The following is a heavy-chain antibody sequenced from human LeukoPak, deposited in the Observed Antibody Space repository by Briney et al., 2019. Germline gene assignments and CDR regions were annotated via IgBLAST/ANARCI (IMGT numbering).Heavy chain of an antibody. CDR1: GGSISSGSYY. D-gene: IGHD3-3*01. J-gene: IGHJ1*01. V-gene: IGHV4-61*02. CDR2: IYTSGST. Sequence: SETLSLTCTVSGGSISSGSYYWSWIRQPAGKGLEWIGRIYTSGSTNYNPSLKSRVTISVDTSKNQFSLKLSSVTAADTAVYYCATGDFWSGWFQHWGQGTLVTVSS. CDR3: ATGDFWSGWFQH.